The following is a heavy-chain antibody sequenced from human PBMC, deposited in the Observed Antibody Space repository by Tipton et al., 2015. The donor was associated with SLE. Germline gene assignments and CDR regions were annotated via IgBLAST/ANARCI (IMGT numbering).Heavy chain of an antibody. J-gene: IGHJ1*01. CDR3: AREAGHYYDGTGYGYFQY. CDR1: GGPISTYF. D-gene: IGHD3-22*01. Sequence: TLSLTCTVSGGPISTYFWSWIRQLPGKGLEWIGSIFSSGTTNYNPSLKSRVTISVDRSKNQFSLKFNSVTAADTAVYFCAREAGHYYDGTGYGYFQYWGQGTLVTVSS. V-gene: IGHV4-4*08. CDR2: IFSSGTT.